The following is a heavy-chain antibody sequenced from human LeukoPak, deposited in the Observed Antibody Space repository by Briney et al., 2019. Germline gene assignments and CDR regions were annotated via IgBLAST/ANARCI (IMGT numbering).Heavy chain of an antibody. CDR3: ARVYNYGSADY. Sequence: TGGSLRLSCAASGFNFSSYWMHWVRQVPGKGLVWVARIKSDGGTTSYADSVKGRFAISRDNAKNTLYLQMNSLRAEDTAVYYCARVYNYGSADYWGQGTLVTVSS. D-gene: IGHD5-18*01. CDR1: GFNFSSYW. CDR2: IKSDGGTT. J-gene: IGHJ4*02. V-gene: IGHV3-74*01.